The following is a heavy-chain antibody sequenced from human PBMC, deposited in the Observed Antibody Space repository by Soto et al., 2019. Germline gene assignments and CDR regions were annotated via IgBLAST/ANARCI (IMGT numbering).Heavy chain of an antibody. Sequence: SETLSLTCAVYGGSFSGYYWSWIRQPPGKGLEWIGEINHSGSTNYNPSLKSRVTISVDTSKNQFSLKLSSVTAADTAVYYCVRRSPEDAFDIWGQGTMVTVSS. CDR1: GGSFSGYY. CDR2: INHSGST. CDR3: VRRSPEDAFDI. V-gene: IGHV4-34*01. J-gene: IGHJ3*02.